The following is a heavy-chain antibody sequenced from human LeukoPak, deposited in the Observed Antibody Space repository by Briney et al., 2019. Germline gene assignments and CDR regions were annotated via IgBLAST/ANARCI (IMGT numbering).Heavy chain of an antibody. CDR2: IKQDGSDK. Sequence: GDSLRLSCAASGFTFTKYWMTWVRQAPGKGLEWVGNIKQDGSDKNYMDSVKGRFTISRDNSKNTLYLQMNSLRAEDTAVYYCVKRSLDYGDYVSHFDYWGQGTLVTVSS. D-gene: IGHD4-17*01. V-gene: IGHV3-7*03. J-gene: IGHJ4*02. CDR1: GFTFTKYW. CDR3: VKRSLDYGDYVSHFDY.